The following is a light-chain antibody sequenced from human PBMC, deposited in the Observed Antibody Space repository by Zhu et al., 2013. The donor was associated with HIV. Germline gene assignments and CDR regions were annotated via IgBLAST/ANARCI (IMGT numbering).Light chain of an antibody. CDR2: GAS. CDR3: QQYYDTPQT. CDR1: QSVSTN. V-gene: IGKV3-15*01. J-gene: IGKJ2*01. Sequence: EIVMTQSPASLSVSPGERATLSCRASQSVSTNVAWYQQKPGQPPRLLIFGASTRATGVPDRFSGSGSGTDFTLTVNSLQAEDVAVYYCQQYYDTPQTFGQGTKLEIK.